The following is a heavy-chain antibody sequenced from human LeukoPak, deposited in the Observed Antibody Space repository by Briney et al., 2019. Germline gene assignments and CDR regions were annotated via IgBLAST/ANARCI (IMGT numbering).Heavy chain of an antibody. J-gene: IGHJ4*02. CDR1: GGSISSGGYY. V-gene: IGHV4-31*03. Sequence: SQTLSLTCTVSGGSISSGGYYWSWIRQHPGKGLEWIGYIYYSGSTYYNPSLKSRVTISVDTSKNQFSLKLSSVTAADTAVYYCAREPRTTVVTTYFDCWGQGTLVTVSS. CDR2: IYYSGST. D-gene: IGHD4-23*01. CDR3: AREPRTTVVTTYFDC.